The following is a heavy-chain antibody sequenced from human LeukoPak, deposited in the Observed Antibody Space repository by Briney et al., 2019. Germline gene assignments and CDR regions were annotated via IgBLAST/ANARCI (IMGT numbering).Heavy chain of an antibody. V-gene: IGHV3-23*01. CDR1: GFTFSRYS. Sequence: GGSLRLSCAASGFTFSRYSMNWVRQAPGKGLEWVSAISGSGGSTYYADSVKGRFTISRDNSKNTLYLQMNSLRAEDTAVYYCAKEGYGYSSSWYLMYYYYYMDVWGKGTTVTVSS. CDR2: ISGSGGST. J-gene: IGHJ6*03. D-gene: IGHD6-13*01. CDR3: AKEGYGYSSSWYLMYYYYYMDV.